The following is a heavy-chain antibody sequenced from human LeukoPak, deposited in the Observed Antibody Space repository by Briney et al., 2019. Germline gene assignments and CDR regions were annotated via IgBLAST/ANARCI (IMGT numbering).Heavy chain of an antibody. V-gene: IGHV3-66*01. CDR3: ARDRRGYGSNFDY. D-gene: IGHD4-23*01. CDR2: IYSGGTT. J-gene: IGHJ4*02. CDR1: GCTLSSND. Sequence: GGSLRLSCLASGCTLSSNDMSWVRQAPGKGLEWVSVIYSGGTTSYADSVKGRFTISRDNSKNTMYLQMNSLRAEDTAVYYCARDRRGYGSNFDYWGQGTLVTVSS.